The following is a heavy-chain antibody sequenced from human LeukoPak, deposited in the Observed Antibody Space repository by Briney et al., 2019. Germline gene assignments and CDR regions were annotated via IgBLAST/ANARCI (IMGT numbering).Heavy chain of an antibody. CDR2: IWYDGSNK. D-gene: IGHD2-2*01. V-gene: IGHV3-33*01. CDR1: GFTFSSYG. CDR3: ARGPPACSSTSCYLNY. J-gene: IGHJ4*02. Sequence: GGSLRLSRAASGFTFSSYGMHWVRQAPGKGLEWVAVIWYDGSNKYYADSVKGRFTISRDNSKNTLYLQMNSLRAEDTAVYYCARGPPACSSTSCYLNYWGQGTLVTVSS.